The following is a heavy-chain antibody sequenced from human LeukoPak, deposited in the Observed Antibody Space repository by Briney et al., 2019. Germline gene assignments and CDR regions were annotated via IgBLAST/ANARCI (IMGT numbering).Heavy chain of an antibody. V-gene: IGHV1-8*01. CDR2: MNPNSGNT. CDR1: GYTFTSYD. D-gene: IGHD2-2*01. Sequence: GASVKVSCKASGYTFTSYDINWVRQATGQGLEWMGWMNPNSGNTGYAQKFQGRVTMTRNNSISTAYIELRSLRSEDTAVYYCARKGARYQLLYWFDPWGRGTLVTVSS. CDR3: ARKGARYQLLYWFDP. J-gene: IGHJ5*02.